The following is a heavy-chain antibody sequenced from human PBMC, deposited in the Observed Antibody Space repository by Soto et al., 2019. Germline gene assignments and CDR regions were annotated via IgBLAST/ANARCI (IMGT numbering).Heavy chain of an antibody. Sequence: SETLSLTCTVSGGSISSYYWSWIRQPPGKGLEWIGYIYYSGSTNYNPSLKSRVTISVDKSKNQFSLKLSSVTAADTAVYYCARVRYCISTSCYWDYYYYVMDVWGQGTTVTGSS. CDR2: IYYSGST. CDR3: ARVRYCISTSCYWDYYYYVMDV. CDR1: GGSISSYY. V-gene: IGHV4-59*12. J-gene: IGHJ6*02. D-gene: IGHD2-2*01.